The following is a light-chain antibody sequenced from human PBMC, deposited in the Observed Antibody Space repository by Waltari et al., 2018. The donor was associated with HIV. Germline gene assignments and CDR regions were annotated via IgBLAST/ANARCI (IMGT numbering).Light chain of an antibody. V-gene: IGLV3-10*01. Sequence: SYELTQPPSVSVSPGQTARITCSGDALPKRYTYWYQQKSGQAPVLVIYEDNKRPSGIPERFSGSSAGTMATLTINGAQVGDEADYYCYSTDSSDNYGVFGGGTKLTVL. CDR1: ALPKRY. CDR3: YSTDSSDNYGV. CDR2: EDN. J-gene: IGLJ3*02.